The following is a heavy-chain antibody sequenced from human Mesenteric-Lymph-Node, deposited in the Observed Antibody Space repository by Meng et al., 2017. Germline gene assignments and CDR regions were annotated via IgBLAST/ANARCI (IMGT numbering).Heavy chain of an antibody. CDR3: ARGSGDIVAVPAAMLGYYYYGMDV. CDR2: INPNSGGT. D-gene: IGHD2-2*01. CDR1: GYTFTGYY. V-gene: IGHV1-2*06. Sequence: ASVKVSCKASGYTFTGYYMHWVRQAPGQGLEWMGRINPNSGGTNYAQKFQGRVTMTRDTSISTAYMELSRLRSDDTAVYYCARGSGDIVAVPAAMLGYYYYGMDVWGQGTTVTVS. J-gene: IGHJ6*02.